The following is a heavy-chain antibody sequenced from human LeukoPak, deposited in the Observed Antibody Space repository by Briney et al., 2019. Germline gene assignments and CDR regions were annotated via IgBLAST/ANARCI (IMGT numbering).Heavy chain of an antibody. Sequence: SETLSLTCAVYGGSFSGYYWSWIRQPPGKGLEWIGEINHSGSTNYNPSLKSRVTISVDTSKNQFSLKLSSVTAADTAVYYCARVEVAVADYWGQEPWSPSPQ. CDR3: ARVEVAVADY. J-gene: IGHJ4*01. V-gene: IGHV4-34*01. CDR2: INHSGST. CDR1: GGSFSGYY. D-gene: IGHD6-19*01.